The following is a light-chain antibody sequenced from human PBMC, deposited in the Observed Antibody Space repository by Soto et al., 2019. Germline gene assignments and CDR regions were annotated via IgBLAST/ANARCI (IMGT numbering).Light chain of an antibody. J-gene: IGKJ1*01. CDR2: GAS. Sequence: EIVLTQAPGTLSLSPGERATLSCRASQSVSSSFLAWYQQKPGQATRLLIYGASNRATGIPDRFSGSGSGPDFTLTISRLEPEDFAVYDCQQYVTSPWAFGQGTKVAIE. CDR1: QSVSSSF. CDR3: QQYVTSPWA. V-gene: IGKV3-20*01.